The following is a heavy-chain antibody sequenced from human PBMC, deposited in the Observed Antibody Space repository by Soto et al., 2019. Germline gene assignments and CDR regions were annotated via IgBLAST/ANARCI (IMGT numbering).Heavy chain of an antibody. CDR1: GDSVSSGSYY. CDR3: ASEADYSRLDY. D-gene: IGHD4-4*01. CDR2: SYYSET. Sequence: QVQLQESGPGLVKPSETLSLTCTVSGDSVSSGSYYWSWIRQPPGKGLEWIGYSYYSETSYNPSLKSRVTISVDTSKNQFSLKLTSVNAADTAVYFCASEADYSRLDYWGQGTLVTVSS. V-gene: IGHV4-61*01. J-gene: IGHJ4*02.